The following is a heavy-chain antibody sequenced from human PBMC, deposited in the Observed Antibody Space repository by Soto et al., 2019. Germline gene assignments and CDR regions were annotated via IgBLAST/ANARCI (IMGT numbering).Heavy chain of an antibody. V-gene: IGHV4-4*02. CDR2: VFDHGST. Sequence: QVQLQESGPGLVKPWGTLSLTCAVSGVSISGGNVWSWVRQPPGKGLEWIGEVFDHGSTNYNTSLKRRVTLSVDKSQNDFSLNLTSVTAADTAVYYCARVLSGNKEWFDSWGQGILVTVSS. CDR3: ARVLSGNKEWFDS. CDR1: GVSISGGNV. D-gene: IGHD3-10*01. J-gene: IGHJ5*01.